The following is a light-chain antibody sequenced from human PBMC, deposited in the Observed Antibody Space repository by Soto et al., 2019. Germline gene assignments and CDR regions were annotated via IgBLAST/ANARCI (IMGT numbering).Light chain of an antibody. V-gene: IGKV1-39*01. CDR2: AAS. CDR1: QSISSY. J-gene: IGKJ2*01. Sequence: DIQMTQSPSSLSASVGERVTITCRASQSISSYLNWYQQKPGTAPNLLIYAASSLQSGVPSRFSGSGSGTDFTLTISSLQPEDFATYYCQQSYSTPMYTFGQGTKLEIK. CDR3: QQSYSTPMYT.